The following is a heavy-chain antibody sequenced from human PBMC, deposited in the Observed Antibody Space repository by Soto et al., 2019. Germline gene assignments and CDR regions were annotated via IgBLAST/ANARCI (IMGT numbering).Heavy chain of an antibody. D-gene: IGHD6-19*01. J-gene: IGHJ4*01. CDR1: GGSFTRDNYY. Sequence: EPFTRNCAVSGGSFTRDNYYWGWIRQPPGEGLEWLGSMYYTGSFHYNPSLKGRVAISVDTSKSRFSLRLTSVTAADTAVYYCVRTYSSGWYPSYYFDSWVHGTPVTVS. CDR2: MYYTGSF. V-gene: IGHV4-39*01. CDR3: VRTYSSGWYPSYYFDS.